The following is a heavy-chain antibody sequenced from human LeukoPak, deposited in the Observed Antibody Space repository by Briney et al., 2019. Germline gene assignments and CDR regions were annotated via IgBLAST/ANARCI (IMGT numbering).Heavy chain of an antibody. CDR2: INAGNGNT. J-gene: IGHJ5*02. CDR3: ARSLRGSGSPGDNWFDP. V-gene: IGHV1-3*01. CDR1: GGTFSSYA. D-gene: IGHD3-10*01. Sequence: ASVKVSCKASGGTFSSYAISWVRQAPGQGLEWMGWINAGNGNTKYSQKFQGRVTITRDTSASTAYMELSSLRSEDTAVYYCARSLRGSGSPGDNWFDPWGQGTLVTVSS.